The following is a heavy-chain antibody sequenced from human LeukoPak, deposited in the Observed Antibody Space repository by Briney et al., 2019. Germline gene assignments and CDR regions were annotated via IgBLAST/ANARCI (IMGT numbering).Heavy chain of an antibody. Sequence: GGSLRLSCAASGFIFSTYGMHWVRQSPGKGLEWVALVSHDGEKEYYADSVKGRFIISRDNSKNTLYLQMNSLRAEDTAVYYCAKDQMATLAWGQGTLVTVSS. CDR2: VSHDGEKE. CDR1: GFIFSTYG. D-gene: IGHD5-24*01. CDR3: AKDQMATLA. J-gene: IGHJ4*02. V-gene: IGHV3-30*18.